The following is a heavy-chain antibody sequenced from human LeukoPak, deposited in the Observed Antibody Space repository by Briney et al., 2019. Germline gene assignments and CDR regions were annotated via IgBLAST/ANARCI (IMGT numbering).Heavy chain of an antibody. CDR2: INPGDSDT. J-gene: IGHJ4*02. V-gene: IGHV5-51*01. CDR3: ARPADYGDYFDY. Sequence: GESLKISCQASGYSFTSSWIGWARQMPGKGLEWMAIINPGDSDTRYSPSFQGQVTISADKSISTVYLQWGSLKASDTAMYYCARPADYGDYFDYWGQGTLVTVSS. D-gene: IGHD4-17*01. CDR1: GYSFTSSW.